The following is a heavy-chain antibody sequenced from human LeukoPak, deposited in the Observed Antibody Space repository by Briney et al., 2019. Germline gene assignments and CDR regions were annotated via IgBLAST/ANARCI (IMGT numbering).Heavy chain of an antibody. D-gene: IGHD5-12*01. CDR1: GGTFSSYA. V-gene: IGHV1-69*04. CDR3: ARDLVDGGYATGGDY. J-gene: IGHJ4*02. CDR2: IIPILGIA. Sequence: GASVKVSCKASGGTFSSYAISWVRPAPGQGLEWMGRIIPILGIANYAQKFQGRVTITADKSTSTAYMELSSLRSEDTAVYYCARDLVDGGYATGGDYWGQGTLVTVSS.